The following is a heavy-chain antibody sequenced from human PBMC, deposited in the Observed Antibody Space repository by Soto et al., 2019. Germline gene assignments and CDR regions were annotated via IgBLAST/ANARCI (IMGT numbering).Heavy chain of an antibody. CDR2: ISGSGGGT. Sequence: DVQLLESGGGLVQPGGSLRLSCAASGFTFSSYAMTWVRQAPAQGLEWVSGISGSGGGTYYADSVKGRFTISRDSSKNTLYLQMDSLRAEDTAVYYCAKKTDSSSPWGALDIWGQGTMVSVSS. D-gene: IGHD6-6*01. CDR3: AKKTDSSSPWGALDI. V-gene: IGHV3-23*01. CDR1: GFTFSSYA. J-gene: IGHJ3*02.